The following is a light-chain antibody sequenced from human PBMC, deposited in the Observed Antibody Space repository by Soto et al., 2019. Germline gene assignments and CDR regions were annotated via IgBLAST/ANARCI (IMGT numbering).Light chain of an antibody. CDR2: AAS. CDR3: QQSYSTPYT. J-gene: IGKJ2*01. Sequence: DIQMTQSPYSLSASVGDKITITCRASQSISSYLNWYQQKPGKAPKLLIYAASSLKVGVLSRFSGSGTGTDFTLTIRSMQPEDFATYYCQQSYSTPYTFGHGTKLEIK. CDR1: QSISSY. V-gene: IGKV1-39*01.